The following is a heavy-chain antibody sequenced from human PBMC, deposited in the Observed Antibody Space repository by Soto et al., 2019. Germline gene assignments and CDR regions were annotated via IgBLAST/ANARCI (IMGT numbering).Heavy chain of an antibody. V-gene: IGHV2-5*02. CDR1: GFSLSTSGVG. CDR3: AHSPKNLDCSSTSCYSLDAFDI. J-gene: IGHJ3*02. Sequence: SGPTLVNPTQTLTLTCTFSGFSLSTSGVGVGWIRQPPGKALEWLALIYWDDDKRYSPSLKSRLTITKDTSKNQVVLTMTNMDPVDTATYYCAHSPKNLDCSSTSCYSLDAFDIWGQGTMVTVSS. CDR2: IYWDDDK. D-gene: IGHD2-2*02.